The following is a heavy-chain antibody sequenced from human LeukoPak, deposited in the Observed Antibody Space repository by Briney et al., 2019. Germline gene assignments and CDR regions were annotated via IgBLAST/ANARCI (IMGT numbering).Heavy chain of an antibody. J-gene: IGHJ5*02. CDR3: ARNTYSGSPS. CDR2: ISAYNGNT. V-gene: IGHV1-18*01. Sequence: GASVKVSCKASGYTFSSYGISWVRQAPGQGLEWMGWISAYNGNTDYAQKFQGRVTMTTDTSTSTAYMELRSLRSEDTAVYYCARNTYSGSPSWGQGTLVTVSS. D-gene: IGHD1-26*01. CDR1: GYTFSSYG.